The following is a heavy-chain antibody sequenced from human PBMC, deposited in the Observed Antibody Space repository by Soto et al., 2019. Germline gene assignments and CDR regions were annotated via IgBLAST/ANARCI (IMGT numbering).Heavy chain of an antibody. D-gene: IGHD2-8*01. CDR1: GFIFSTYA. V-gene: IGHV3-23*01. CDR3: ATPRGYGVFDAVDI. CDR2: ISSSGDST. J-gene: IGHJ3*02. Sequence: GSLRLSCAASGFIFSTYAMNWVRQAPGKGLEWVSAISSSGDSTYYAESVRGRFSISRDNSINTLYLQMRSLRPEDTAVYYCATPRGYGVFDAVDIWGQGTMVTV.